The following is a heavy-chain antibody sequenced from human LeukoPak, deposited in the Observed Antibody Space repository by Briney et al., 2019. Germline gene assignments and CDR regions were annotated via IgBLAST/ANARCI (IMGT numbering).Heavy chain of an antibody. CDR1: GFTFDDYA. J-gene: IGHJ4*02. Sequence: GGSLRLSCVASGFTFDDYAMHWVRQAPGKGLEWVSAISGGGGTTYYADSVKGRFTISRDNSKNTLYLQMNSLRAEDTAVYYCAKGFYSSGWSGGYYDNWGQGIQVNVSS. CDR2: ISGGGGTT. D-gene: IGHD6-19*01. V-gene: IGHV3-23*01. CDR3: AKGFYSSGWSGGYYDN.